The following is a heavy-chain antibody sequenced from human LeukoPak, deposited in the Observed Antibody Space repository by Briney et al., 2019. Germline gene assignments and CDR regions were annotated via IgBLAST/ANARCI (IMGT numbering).Heavy chain of an antibody. D-gene: IGHD4-17*01. V-gene: IGHV3-48*03. CDR2: ISSSGSTI. CDR3: ARRLRRNYFDY. J-gene: IGHJ4*02. CDR1: GFTFSSYE. Sequence: PGGSLRLSCAASGFTFSSYEMNWVRQAPGKGLEWVSYISSSGSTIYYADSVKGRFTISRDNAKNSLCLQMNSLRAEDTAVYYCARRLRRNYFDYWGQGTLVTVSS.